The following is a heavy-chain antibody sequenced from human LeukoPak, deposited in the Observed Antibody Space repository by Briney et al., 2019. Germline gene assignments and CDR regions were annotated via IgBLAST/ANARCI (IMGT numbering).Heavy chain of an antibody. CDR2: INHSGST. Sequence: SETLSLTCAVYGGSFSGYYWSWIRQPPGKGLEWIGEINHSGSTNYNPSLKSRVTISVDTSKNQFSLKLSSVTAADTAVYYCARAPSVGASDIWGQGTMVTVSS. D-gene: IGHD1-26*01. CDR1: GGSFSGYY. J-gene: IGHJ3*02. CDR3: ARAPSVGASDI. V-gene: IGHV4-34*01.